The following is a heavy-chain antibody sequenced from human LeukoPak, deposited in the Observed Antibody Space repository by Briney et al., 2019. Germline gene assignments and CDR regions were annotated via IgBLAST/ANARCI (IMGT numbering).Heavy chain of an antibody. Sequence: QSGGSLRLSCAASGFTFRSYEMNWVRQAPGKGLEWVSYISSSGSTIYYADSVKGRFTVSRDNAKNSLYLQMNSLRAEDTAVYYCAREPYYYDSSDYYIPGGFDIWGQGTMVTVSS. J-gene: IGHJ3*02. CDR1: GFTFRSYE. CDR3: AREPYYYDSSDYYIPGGFDI. CDR2: ISSSGSTI. D-gene: IGHD3-22*01. V-gene: IGHV3-48*03.